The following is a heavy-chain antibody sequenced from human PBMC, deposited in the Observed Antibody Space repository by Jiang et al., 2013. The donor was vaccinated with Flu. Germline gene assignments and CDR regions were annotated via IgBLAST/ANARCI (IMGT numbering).Heavy chain of an antibody. J-gene: IGHJ1*01. CDR3: ARGSGYSLSPPEYFQY. V-gene: IGHV1-2*02. D-gene: IGHD3-22*01. Sequence: GAEVKKPGASAKVSCKASGYTFSGYYLHWVRQAPGQGLEWMAWINPNSGGTNYAQKFQGSVTMTRDTSISTVYMELSRLRSDDTAVYYCARGSGYSLSPPEYFQYWGQGTLVTVSS. CDR1: GYTFSGYY. CDR2: INPNSGGT.